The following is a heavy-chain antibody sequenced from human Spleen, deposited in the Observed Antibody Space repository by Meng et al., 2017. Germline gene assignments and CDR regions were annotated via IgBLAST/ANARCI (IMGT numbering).Heavy chain of an antibody. J-gene: IGHJ4*02. V-gene: IGHV3-23*01. D-gene: IGHD3-22*01. CDR2: ISGSGGST. Sequence: GESLKISCAASGFTVFSLFTMNLVRQAPGEGLELVSAISGSGGSTYYADSVTGRFTISSDNYKYTLYLQMNSLSAEDTAIYYCAKVVVITTYESYFDYWGQGTLVTVSS. CDR1: GFTVFSLFT. CDR3: AKVVVITTYESYFDY.